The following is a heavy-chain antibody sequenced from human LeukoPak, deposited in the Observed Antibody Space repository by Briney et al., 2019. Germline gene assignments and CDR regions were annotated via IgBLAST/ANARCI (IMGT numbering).Heavy chain of an antibody. J-gene: IGHJ4*02. Sequence: GASVKVSCKASGYIFTNYYMHWVRQAPGQGLEWMGIINPSGGSTTYAQKFQGRVTMTRDTSTSTVYMEVSSLRSEDTAVYYCARAAYDSSGYYSYWGQGTLVTVSS. CDR3: ARAAYDSSGYYSY. V-gene: IGHV1-46*01. CDR2: INPSGGST. CDR1: GYIFTNYY. D-gene: IGHD3-22*01.